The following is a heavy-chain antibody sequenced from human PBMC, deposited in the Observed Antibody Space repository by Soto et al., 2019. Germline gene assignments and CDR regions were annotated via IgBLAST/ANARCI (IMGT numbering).Heavy chain of an antibody. D-gene: IGHD3-10*01. CDR1: GFTFSSYW. CDR3: ARDMVRGVTPFPSTEYGMDV. J-gene: IGHJ6*02. CDR2: INSDGSST. Sequence: GGSLRLSCAASGFTFSSYWMHWVRQAPGKGLVWVSRINSDGSSTSYADSVKGRFTISRDNAKNTLYLQMNSLRAEDTAVYYCARDMVRGVTPFPSTEYGMDVWGQGTTVTVSS. V-gene: IGHV3-74*01.